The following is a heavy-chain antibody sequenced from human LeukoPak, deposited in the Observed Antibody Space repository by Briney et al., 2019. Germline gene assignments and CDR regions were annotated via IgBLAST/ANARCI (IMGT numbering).Heavy chain of an antibody. D-gene: IGHD3-10*01. CDR2: INPNSGGT. V-gene: IGHV1-2*02. CDR1: GYTFTGYY. J-gene: IGHJ3*02. Sequence: GASVKVSCKASGYTFTGYYMHWVRQAPGQGLEWMGWINPNSGGTNYAQKFQGRVTMTRDTSISTAYMELSRLRSDDTAVYYCARPRWPGVDDAFDIWGQGTMVTVSS. CDR3: ARPRWPGVDDAFDI.